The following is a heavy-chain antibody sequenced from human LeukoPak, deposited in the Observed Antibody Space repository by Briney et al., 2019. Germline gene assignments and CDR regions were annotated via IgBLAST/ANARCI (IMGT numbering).Heavy chain of an antibody. CDR2: IYSGGST. V-gene: IGHV3-66*02. CDR1: GITVSSNY. CDR3: AREGRGSNRSWYYDY. J-gene: IGHJ4*02. D-gene: IGHD6-13*01. Sequence: GGSLRLSCAASGITVSSNYMSWVRQAPGKGLEWVSVIYSGGSTYYADSVKGRFTISRDNSKNTLYLQMNSLRAEDTAVYYCAREGRGSNRSWYYDYWGQGTLVTVSS.